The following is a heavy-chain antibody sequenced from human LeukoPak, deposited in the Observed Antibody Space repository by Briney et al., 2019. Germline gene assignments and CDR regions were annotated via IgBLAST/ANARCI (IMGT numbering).Heavy chain of an antibody. CDR2: IQSKTDGGTT. CDR3: AAGGRV. Sequence: KPGGSLRLSCAASGFTFSSYAMSWVRQAPGKGLEWVGRIQSKTDGGTTEYAAPVKGRFTISRDDSTNTLYLQMNSLKTEDTGVYYCAAGGRVWGQGTTVTVSS. D-gene: IGHD3-10*01. J-gene: IGHJ6*02. V-gene: IGHV3-15*01. CDR1: GFTFSSYA.